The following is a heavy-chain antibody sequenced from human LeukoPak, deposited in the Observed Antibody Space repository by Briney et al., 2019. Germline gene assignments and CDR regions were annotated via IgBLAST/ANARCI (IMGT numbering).Heavy chain of an antibody. Sequence: PGGSLRLSCAASGFTFSSYAMHWVRQAPGKGLEWVAVISYDGSNKYYADSVKGRFPISRDNSKNTLYLQMNSLRAEDTAVYYCVKDPTGYGDYFDYWGQGTLVTVSS. J-gene: IGHJ4*02. D-gene: IGHD4-17*01. CDR1: GFTFSSYA. CDR2: ISYDGSNK. CDR3: VKDPTGYGDYFDY. V-gene: IGHV3-30-3*01.